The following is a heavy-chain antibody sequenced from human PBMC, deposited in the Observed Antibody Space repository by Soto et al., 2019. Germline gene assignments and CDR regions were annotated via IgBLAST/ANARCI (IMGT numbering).Heavy chain of an antibody. CDR3: ARTYSYGYRDDY. V-gene: IGHV4-30-4*01. CDR2: IYYSGST. CDR1: GGSISSGDYY. Sequence: SETLSLTCTVSGGSISSGDYYWSWIRQPPGKGLEWIGYIYYSGSTYYNPSLKSRVTISVDTSKNQFSLKLSSVTAADTAVYYCARTYSYGYRDDYWGQGNMVTVSS. J-gene: IGHJ4*02. D-gene: IGHD5-18*01.